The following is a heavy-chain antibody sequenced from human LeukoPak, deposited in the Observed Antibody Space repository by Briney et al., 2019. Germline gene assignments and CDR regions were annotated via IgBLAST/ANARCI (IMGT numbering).Heavy chain of an antibody. CDR3: ASAQNYYYGMDV. J-gene: IGHJ6*02. CDR1: GGSISSSGYY. CDR2: FYYSGNT. Sequence: SETLSLTCTVSGGSISSSGYYWGWIRQPPGKGLEWIGNFYYSGNTYSNPSLKSRVTISVDTSKNQFSLKPSSVTAADTAVYYCASAQNYYYGMDVWGQGTTVTVSS. V-gene: IGHV4-39*01.